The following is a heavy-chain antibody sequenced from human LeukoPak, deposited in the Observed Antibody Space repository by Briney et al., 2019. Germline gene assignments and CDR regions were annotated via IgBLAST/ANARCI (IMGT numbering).Heavy chain of an antibody. CDR3: ARDPTPAVIPYWYFDL. J-gene: IGHJ2*01. CDR2: ISYDGSNK. Sequence: PGRSLRLSCAASGFTFSSYAKHWVRQAPGKGLEWVAVISYDGSNKYYADFVKGRFTISRDNSKNTLYLQMNSLRAEDTAVYYCARDPTPAVIPYWYFDLWGRGTLVTVSS. D-gene: IGHD6-19*01. CDR1: GFTFSSYA. V-gene: IGHV3-30*01.